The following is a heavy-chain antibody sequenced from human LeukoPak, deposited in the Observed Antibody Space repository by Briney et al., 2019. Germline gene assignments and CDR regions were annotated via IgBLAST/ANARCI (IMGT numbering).Heavy chain of an antibody. CDR1: GYTFTSYD. CDR2: MNPNSGNT. D-gene: IGHD3-10*01. J-gene: IGHJ6*02. CDR3: ARARLLWFGESYGMDV. V-gene: IGHV1-8*01. Sequence: ASVKVSCKASGYTFTSYDINWARQATGPGLEWMGWMNPNSGNTGYAQKFQGRVTMTRNTSISTAYMELSSLTSEDTAVNYCARARLLWFGESYGMDVWGQGTTVTVSS.